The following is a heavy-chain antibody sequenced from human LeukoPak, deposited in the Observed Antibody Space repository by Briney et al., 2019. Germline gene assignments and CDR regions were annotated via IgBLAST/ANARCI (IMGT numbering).Heavy chain of an antibody. CDR2: ISSSSSTI. CDR3: AKKGAPMVRGVIGDYFDY. V-gene: IGHV3-48*01. J-gene: IGHJ4*02. Sequence: PGGSLRLSCAASGFTFSSYSMNWVRQAPGKGLEWVSYISSSSSTIYYADSVKGRFTTSRDNAKNSLYLQMNSLRAEDTAVYYCAKKGAPMVRGVIGDYFDYWGQGTLVTVSS. D-gene: IGHD3-10*01. CDR1: GFTFSSYS.